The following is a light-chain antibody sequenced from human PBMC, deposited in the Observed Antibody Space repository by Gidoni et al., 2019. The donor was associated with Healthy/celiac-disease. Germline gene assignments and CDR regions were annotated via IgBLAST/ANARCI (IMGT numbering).Light chain of an antibody. Sequence: DIQMTQSPSSLSASVGDRVTITCQASQDISNYLNWYQQKPVKAPKLLIYDASNLETGVPSRFSGSGSGTDFTFTISSLQPEDIATYYCQQYDNLLGSIFGQGTRLEIK. CDR2: DAS. J-gene: IGKJ5*01. V-gene: IGKV1-33*01. CDR1: QDISNY. CDR3: QQYDNLLGSI.